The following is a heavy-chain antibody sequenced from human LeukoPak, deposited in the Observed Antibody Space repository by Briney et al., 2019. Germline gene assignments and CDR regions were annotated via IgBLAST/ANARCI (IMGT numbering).Heavy chain of an antibody. V-gene: IGHV5-51*01. CDR1: GYSFTSYW. CDR2: IYPGDSDT. J-gene: IGHJ3*02. D-gene: IGHD2-15*01. CDR3: ARQPTTRDIVVVVAATDAFDI. Sequence: GESLKISCKGSGYSFTSYWIGWVRQMPGKGLEWMGIIYPGDSDTRYSPSFQGQVTISADKSISTAYLQWSSLKASDTAMYYCARQPTTRDIVVVVAATDAFDIWGQGTMVTVSS.